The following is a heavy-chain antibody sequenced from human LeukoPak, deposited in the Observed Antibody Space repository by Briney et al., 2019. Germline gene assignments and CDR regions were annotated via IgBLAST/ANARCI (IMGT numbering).Heavy chain of an antibody. CDR1: GFTFGDYA. Sequence: LRLSRTASGFTFGDYAMSWFRQAPGKGLECVGFIRSKAYGGTTEYASSVKGRFTISRDDSKSIVYLQMNGLKTDDTAVYYCTGLKGTGWPIDYWGQGTLVTVSS. J-gene: IGHJ4*02. D-gene: IGHD6-19*01. CDR2: IRSKAYGGTT. CDR3: TGLKGTGWPIDY. V-gene: IGHV3-49*03.